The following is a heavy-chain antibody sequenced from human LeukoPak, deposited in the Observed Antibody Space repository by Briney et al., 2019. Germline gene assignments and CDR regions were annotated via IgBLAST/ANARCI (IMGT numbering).Heavy chain of an antibody. Sequence: GGSLRLSCAASGFTFSDYYMSWIRQAPGKGLEWVSYISSGSTIYYADSVKGRFTISRDNAKNSLYLQMNSLRAEDTAVYYCARDLWFGVHYFDYWGQGTLVTVSS. CDR1: GFTFSDYY. CDR2: ISSGSTI. J-gene: IGHJ4*02. CDR3: ARDLWFGVHYFDY. D-gene: IGHD3-10*01. V-gene: IGHV3-11*01.